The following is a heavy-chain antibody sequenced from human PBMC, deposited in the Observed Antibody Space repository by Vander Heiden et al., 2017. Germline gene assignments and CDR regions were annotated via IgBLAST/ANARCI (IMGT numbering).Heavy chain of an antibody. J-gene: IGHJ4*02. D-gene: IGHD2-21*01. CDR2: MWYDGSSK. Sequence: QEQLVQSEGGVVRLGTSLPLSCTASASAFSRYGIHTVRQVPGKVLEWLAFMWYDGSSKDYGNSLSGRFTISRDNSKNNVYLQMSDLRVEDTAIYYCVRDGEYCGGKCPLNYFDSWGQGTLVTVSS. V-gene: IGHV3-33*08. CDR1: ASAFSRYG. CDR3: VRDGEYCGGKCPLNYFDS.